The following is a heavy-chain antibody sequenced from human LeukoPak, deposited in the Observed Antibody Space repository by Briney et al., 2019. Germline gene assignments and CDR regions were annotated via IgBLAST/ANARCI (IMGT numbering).Heavy chain of an antibody. J-gene: IGHJ6*03. CDR2: INHSGST. V-gene: IGHV4-34*01. D-gene: IGHD6-13*01. CDR3: ARRTKIAAAGYYYYMDV. Sequence: SETLSLTCAVYGGSFSGYYWSWIRQPPGKGLEWIGEINHSGSTNYNPSLKSRVTISVDTSKNQFSLKLSSVTAADTAVYYCARRTKIAAAGYYYYMDVWGKGTTVTISS. CDR1: GGSFSGYY.